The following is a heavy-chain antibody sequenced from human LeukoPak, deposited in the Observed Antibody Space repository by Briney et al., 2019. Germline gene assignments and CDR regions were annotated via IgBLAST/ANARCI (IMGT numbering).Heavy chain of an antibody. V-gene: IGHV4-39*07. CDR1: GGSISSSSYY. J-gene: IGHJ6*03. CDR3: ARDLAPYGGNEHFHYYYMDV. CDR2: IYYSGST. D-gene: IGHD4-23*01. Sequence: SETLSLTCTVSGGSISSSSYYWGWIRQPPGKGLEWIGSIYYSGSTYYNPSLKSRVTTSVDTSKNQFSLKLSSVTAADTAVYYCARDLAPYGGNEHFHYYYMDVWGKGTTVTVSS.